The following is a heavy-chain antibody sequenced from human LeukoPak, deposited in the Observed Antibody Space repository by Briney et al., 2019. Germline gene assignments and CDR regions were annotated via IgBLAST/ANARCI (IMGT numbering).Heavy chain of an antibody. V-gene: IGHV3-9*01. CDR3: AKDTGYGSGTSGYMDV. J-gene: IGHJ6*03. D-gene: IGHD3-10*01. CDR1: GFTVSSNY. Sequence: GGSLRLSCAASGFTVSSNYMSWVRQAPGKGLEWVSGISWNSGSIGYADSVKGRFTISRDNAKNSLYLQMNSLRAEDTALYYCAKDTGYGSGTSGYMDVWGKGTTVTISS. CDR2: ISWNSGSI.